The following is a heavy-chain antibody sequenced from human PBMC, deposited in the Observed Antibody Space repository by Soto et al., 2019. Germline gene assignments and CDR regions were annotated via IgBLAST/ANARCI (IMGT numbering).Heavy chain of an antibody. CDR2: IIPILGVA. CDR3: ARVCSGGSCLEY. D-gene: IGHD2-15*01. V-gene: IGHV1-69*04. CDR1: GDTFRNYA. Sequence: QVQLVQSGAEEKKPGSSVKVSCKASGDTFRNYAISWVRQAPGQGPEWMGRIIPILGVANYTQKFQDRVTITADKSTSTAYMELSSLTSEDTAVYYCARVCSGGSCLEYWGQGTLVTVSS. J-gene: IGHJ4*02.